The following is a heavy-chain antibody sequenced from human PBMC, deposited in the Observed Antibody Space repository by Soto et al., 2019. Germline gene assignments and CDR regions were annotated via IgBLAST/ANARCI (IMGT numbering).Heavy chain of an antibody. CDR1: GGTFSSYA. V-gene: IGHV1-69*01. D-gene: IGHD2-2*01. CDR3: ARSQGSSTSLEILYYYYYGMDV. CDR2: IIPISGTA. J-gene: IGHJ6*02. Sequence: QVQLVQSGAEVKKPGSSVKVSCKASGGTFSSYAISWVRQAPGQGLEWMGGIIPISGTANYAQKFQGRVTITADESTSTAYMEVSSLRSEDTAVYYWARSQGSSTSLEILYYYYYGMDVWGQGTTVTVSS.